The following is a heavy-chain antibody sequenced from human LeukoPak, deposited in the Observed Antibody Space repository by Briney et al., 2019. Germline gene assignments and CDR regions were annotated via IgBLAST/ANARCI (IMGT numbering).Heavy chain of an antibody. V-gene: IGHV1-18*01. J-gene: IGHJ4*02. CDR1: GYTFTSYG. CDR3: ARDDYGDHTCDY. CDR2: ISAYNGNT. Sequence: ASVKVSCKASGYTFTSYGISWARQAPGQGLEWMGWISAYNGNTNYAQKLQGRVTMTTDTSTSTAYMELRSLRSDDTAVCYCARDDYGDHTCDYWGQGTLVTVSS. D-gene: IGHD4-17*01.